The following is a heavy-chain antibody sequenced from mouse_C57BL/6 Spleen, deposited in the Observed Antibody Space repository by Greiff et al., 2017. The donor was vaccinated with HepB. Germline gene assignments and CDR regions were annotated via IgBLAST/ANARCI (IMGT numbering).Heavy chain of an antibody. J-gene: IGHJ4*01. CDR2: ISDGGSYT. V-gene: IGHV5-4*03. Sequence: DVKLQESGGGLVKPGGSLKLSCAASGFTFSVYAMSWVRQTPEKRLEWVATISDGGSYTYYPDNVKGRFTISRDNAKNNLYLQMSHLKSEDTAMYYCARGYSWGQGTSVTVSS. CDR3: ARGYS. D-gene: IGHD2-12*01. CDR1: GFTFSVYA.